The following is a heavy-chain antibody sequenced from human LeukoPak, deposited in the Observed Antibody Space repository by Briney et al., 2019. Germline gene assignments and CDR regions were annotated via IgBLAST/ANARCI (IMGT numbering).Heavy chain of an antibody. CDR1: GFTFSYYG. V-gene: IGHV3-33*01. J-gene: IGHJ4*02. Sequence: GGALGLSCAASGFTFSYYGMHWVRPAPGKGQGWVGVIWYDGSNKYYADSVKGRFTISRDNSKNTLYLQMNSLRAEDTAVYYCARDYYGSGIFDYWGQGTLVTVSS. D-gene: IGHD3-10*01. CDR2: IWYDGSNK. CDR3: ARDYYGSGIFDY.